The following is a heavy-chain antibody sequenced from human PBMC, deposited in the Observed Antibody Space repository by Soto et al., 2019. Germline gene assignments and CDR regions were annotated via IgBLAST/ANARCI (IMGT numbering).Heavy chain of an antibody. D-gene: IGHD6-13*01. CDR3: AKDSGEPQPLVIYFPYYYYGMDV. CDR1: GFTFSSYA. CDR2: ISGSGGST. Sequence: GGSLRLSCAASGFTFSSYAMSWVRQAPGKGLEWVSAISGSGGSTYYADSVKGRFTISRDNSKNTLYLQMNSLRAEDTAVYYCAKDSGEPQPLVIYFPYYYYGMDVWGQGTTVTVSS. J-gene: IGHJ6*02. V-gene: IGHV3-23*01.